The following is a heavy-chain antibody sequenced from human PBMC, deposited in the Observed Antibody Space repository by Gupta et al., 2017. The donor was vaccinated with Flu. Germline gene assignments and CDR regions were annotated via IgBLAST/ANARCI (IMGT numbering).Heavy chain of an antibody. D-gene: IGHD3-10*01. CDR3: ARGGPLRVNSQYYYYFDY. CDR1: GGSFSGYY. CDR2: INHSGST. Sequence: QVQLQQWGAGLLKPSETLSLTCAVYGGSFSGYYWSWIRQPPGKGLEWIGEINHSGSTNYNPSLKRRVTISVDTSKNQFSLKLRSVTAAETAVYYCARGGPLRVNSQYYYYFDYWGQGTLVTVSS. V-gene: IGHV4-34*01. J-gene: IGHJ4*02.